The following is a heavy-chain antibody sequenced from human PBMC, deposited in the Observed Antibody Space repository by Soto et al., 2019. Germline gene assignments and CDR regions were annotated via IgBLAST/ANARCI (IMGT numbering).Heavy chain of an antibody. CDR1: GFTFSGSA. CDR2: IRSKANSYAT. D-gene: IGHD6-19*01. J-gene: IGHJ3*02. V-gene: IGHV3-73*01. CDR3: TRPPYSSGWYDETFDI. Sequence: PGGSLRLSCAASGFTFSGSAMHWVRQASGKGLEWVGRIRSKANSYATAYAASVKGRFTISRDDSKNTAYLQMNSLKTEDTAVYYCTRPPYSSGWYDETFDIWGQGTMVTVSS.